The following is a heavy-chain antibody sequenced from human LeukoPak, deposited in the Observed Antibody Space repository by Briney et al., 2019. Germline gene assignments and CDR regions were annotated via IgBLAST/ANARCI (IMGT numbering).Heavy chain of an antibody. Sequence: GGSLRLSCAASGFTFSSYGMHWVRQAPGKGLEWVAVISYDGSNKYYADSVKGRFTISRDNSKSTLYLQMNSLRAEDTAVYYCAKGQKQQLVTYYFDYWGQGTLVTVSS. CDR1: GFTFSSYG. D-gene: IGHD6-13*01. CDR3: AKGQKQQLVTYYFDY. CDR2: ISYDGSNK. J-gene: IGHJ4*02. V-gene: IGHV3-30*18.